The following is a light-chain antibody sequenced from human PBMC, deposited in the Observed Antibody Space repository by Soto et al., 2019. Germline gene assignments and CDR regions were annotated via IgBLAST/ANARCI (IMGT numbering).Light chain of an antibody. CDR1: QSVSSN. CDR2: GAS. J-gene: IGKJ1*01. CDR3: QQYNDWPPWT. Sequence: EIVMTQSPGTLSVSPGERATLSCRASQSVSSNLVWYQQKPGQAPRLLIYGASTRASGIPARFSGSGSGTEFTLTISSLQSEDFAVYYCQQYNDWPPWTF. V-gene: IGKV3-15*01.